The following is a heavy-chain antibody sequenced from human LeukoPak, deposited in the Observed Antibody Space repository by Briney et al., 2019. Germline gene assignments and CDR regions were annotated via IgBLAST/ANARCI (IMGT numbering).Heavy chain of an antibody. D-gene: IGHD2-15*01. V-gene: IGHV1-18*01. CDR2: ISAYNGNT. Sequence: GASVKVSCKASGYTFTSYGISWVRQAPGQGLEWMGWISAYNGNTNYAQKLQGRVTMTTDTSTSTAYMELRSLRSDDTAVYYCARGGIVVVVAAIDFFDYWGQGTLVTVSS. CDR1: GYTFTSYG. J-gene: IGHJ4*02. CDR3: ARGGIVVVVAAIDFFDY.